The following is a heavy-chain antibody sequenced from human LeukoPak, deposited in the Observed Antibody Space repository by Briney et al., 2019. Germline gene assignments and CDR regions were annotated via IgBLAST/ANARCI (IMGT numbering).Heavy chain of an antibody. V-gene: IGHV1-3*04. Sequence: ASVNVSCKASGYTFTSYVMHWVRQAPGQRLEWMGWINTGNGNTKYSQKFQDRVTITSDTSASTAYMELSSLRSEDTAVYYCARVGGGCSGGSCYGYWGQGTLVTVSS. CDR1: GYTFTSYV. CDR3: ARVGGGCSGGSCYGY. J-gene: IGHJ4*02. CDR2: INTGNGNT. D-gene: IGHD2-15*01.